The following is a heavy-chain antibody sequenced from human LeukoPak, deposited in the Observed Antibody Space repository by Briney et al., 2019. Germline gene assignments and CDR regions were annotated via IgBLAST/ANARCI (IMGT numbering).Heavy chain of an antibody. Sequence: GGSLRLSCAASGFTFSTYAMKWVRQAPGKGLEWVSAICGGGGATYCASSVKGRFTISRDDSESTLFLQMNSLRAEDTAVYYCAKCASTSCYSPLDYWGQGTLVTVSS. D-gene: IGHD2-15*01. V-gene: IGHV3-23*01. J-gene: IGHJ4*02. CDR3: AKCASTSCYSPLDY. CDR1: GFTFSTYA. CDR2: ICGGGGAT.